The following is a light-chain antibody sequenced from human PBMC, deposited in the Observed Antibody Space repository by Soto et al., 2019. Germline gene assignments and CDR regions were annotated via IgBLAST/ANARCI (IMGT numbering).Light chain of an antibody. CDR2: GAS. CDR3: QQYGSSGT. J-gene: IGKJ1*01. Sequence: EIVLTQSPGTLSLSPGERATLSCRDSQSVSNNYLAWYQQKPGQAPRLLIYGASNRVTGIPDRFSGSGSGTDFTLTISRLEPEDFAVYYCQQYGSSGTFGQGTKVEIK. CDR1: QSVSNNY. V-gene: IGKV3-20*01.